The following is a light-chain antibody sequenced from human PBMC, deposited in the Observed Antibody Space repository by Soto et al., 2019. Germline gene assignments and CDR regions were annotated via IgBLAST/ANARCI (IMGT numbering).Light chain of an antibody. J-gene: IGKJ5*01. CDR1: QGVSRK. Sequence: DIVMTQSPATQSVAPGERVTFSGRSSQGVSRKLAWYQHKPGQAPRLLISGASNGATGIPHRFSGSGSGTEFTLTISSLQSEDFAVYYCQQSNSWPPITVGQGTRLEIK. CDR3: QQSNSWPPIT. V-gene: IGKV3-15*01. CDR2: GAS.